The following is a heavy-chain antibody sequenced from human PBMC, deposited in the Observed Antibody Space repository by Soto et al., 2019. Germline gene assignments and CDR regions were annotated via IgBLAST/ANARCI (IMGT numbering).Heavy chain of an antibody. Sequence: GASVKVSCKASGYTFTSYAMHWVRQAPGQRLGWMGWINAGNGNTKYSQKFQGRVTITRDTSASTAYMELSSLRSEDTAVYYCASTTAYCGGDCYLPYYYYGMDVWGRGTTVTVSS. J-gene: IGHJ6*02. CDR3: ASTTAYCGGDCYLPYYYYGMDV. V-gene: IGHV1-3*01. D-gene: IGHD2-21*02. CDR1: GYTFTSYA. CDR2: INAGNGNT.